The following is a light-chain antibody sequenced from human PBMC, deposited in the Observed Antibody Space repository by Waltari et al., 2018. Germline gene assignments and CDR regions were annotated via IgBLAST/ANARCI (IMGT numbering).Light chain of an antibody. J-gene: IGLJ3*02. V-gene: IGLV1-47*01. CDR3: ATWDDSLSGPV. Sequence: QSVLTQAPSESGTPGQTVNISCSGRTSNIGSRFVYWYKQVAGLAPKLLISKDVRRPSGVPVRFSGSKSGSSASLAITGLRSEDEADYYCATWDDSLSGPVFGGGTKLTVL. CDR2: KDV. CDR1: TSNIGSRF.